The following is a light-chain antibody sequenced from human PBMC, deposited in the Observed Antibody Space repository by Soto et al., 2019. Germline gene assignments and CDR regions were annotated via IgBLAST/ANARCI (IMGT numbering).Light chain of an antibody. J-gene: IGKJ1*01. Sequence: DIQMPQSPPSLSASVGDTITITCRARQSISTYLDWYQVTPGKAPKVLIYAASTLQDGVPSRFSGSGSGTDFTLTINSLQPEDFATYYCQQNYPLPPWTFGQGTQVEI. V-gene: IGKV1-39*01. CDR2: AAS. CDR3: QQNYPLPPWT. CDR1: QSISTY.